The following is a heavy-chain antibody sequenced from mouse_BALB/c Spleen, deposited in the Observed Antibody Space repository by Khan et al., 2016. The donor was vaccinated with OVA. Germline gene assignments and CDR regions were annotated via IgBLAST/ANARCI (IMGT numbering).Heavy chain of an antibody. Sequence: QVQLKQSGAELMKPGASVKISCKATGYTFSSYWIEWVKQRPGHGLEWIGEILPGSGSTNYNEKFKGKATFTADASSNTAYMQLSSLTSEDSAVYYGARKGIYFYGSSYDYAMDYWGQGTSVTVSS. CDR2: ILPGSGST. D-gene: IGHD1-1*01. CDR1: GYTFSSYW. V-gene: IGHV1-9*01. CDR3: ARKGIYFYGSSYDYAMDY. J-gene: IGHJ4*01.